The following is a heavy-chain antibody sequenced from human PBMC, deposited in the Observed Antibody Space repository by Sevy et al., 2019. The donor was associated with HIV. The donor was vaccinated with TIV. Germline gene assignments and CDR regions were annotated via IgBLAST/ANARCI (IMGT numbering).Heavy chain of an antibody. D-gene: IGHD3-10*01. Sequence: ASVKVSCKASGYTFSSYGISWVRQAPGQGLEWMGWISGYNGNTKYVEKIQGRVTMTIDTVTSTAYMELRSLRSDDTAIYYCARDRSQYGSGSYYNPLDYWGQGIPVTVSS. CDR2: ISGYNGNT. J-gene: IGHJ4*02. CDR3: ARDRSQYGSGSYYNPLDY. V-gene: IGHV1-18*01. CDR1: GYTFSSYG.